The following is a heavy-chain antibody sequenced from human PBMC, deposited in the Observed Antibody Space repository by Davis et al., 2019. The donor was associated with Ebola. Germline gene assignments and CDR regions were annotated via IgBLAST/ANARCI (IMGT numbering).Heavy chain of an antibody. V-gene: IGHV4-59*08. CDR2: IYYSGST. Sequence: SETLSLTCTVSGRSISSYYWSWIRQPPGKGLEWIGYIYYSGSTNYNPSLKSGVTISVNTSKNQFSLKLSSVTAADTTVYYCARHVSLAAAGTGFNYWGQETRVTVS. CDR3: ARHVSLAAAGTGFNY. J-gene: IGHJ4*02. CDR1: GRSISSYY. D-gene: IGHD6-13*01.